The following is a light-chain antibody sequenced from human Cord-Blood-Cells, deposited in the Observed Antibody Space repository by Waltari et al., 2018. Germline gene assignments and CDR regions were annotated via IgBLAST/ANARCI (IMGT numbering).Light chain of an antibody. CDR2: GAS. CDR1: QRVCSSY. CDR3: QQYGSSPWT. J-gene: IGKJ1*01. V-gene: IGKV3-20*01. Sequence: EIVLTQSPGTLSLSPGERATLSCRASQRVCSSYLAWYQQKPGQAPRLLIYGASSRATVIPDRFSGSGSGTEFTLTISRLEPEDFAGYCCQQYGSSPWTFGQGTKVEIK.